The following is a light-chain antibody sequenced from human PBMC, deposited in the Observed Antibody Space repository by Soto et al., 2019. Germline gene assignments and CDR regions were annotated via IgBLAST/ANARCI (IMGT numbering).Light chain of an antibody. CDR1: NIGSKS. Sequence: SYELTQPPSVSVAPGQTARITCGGKNIGSKSVHWYQQKPGQAPVLVVYDDSDRPSGIPERFSGANSGNTATLTISRVEARDEADYYCQVWDSCTLSGVVFGGGTKLTVL. CDR3: QVWDSCTLSGVV. CDR2: DDS. V-gene: IGLV3-21*02. J-gene: IGLJ2*01.